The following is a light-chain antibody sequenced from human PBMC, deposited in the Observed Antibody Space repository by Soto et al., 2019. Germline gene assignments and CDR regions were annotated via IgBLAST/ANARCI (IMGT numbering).Light chain of an antibody. Sequence: SYELTQPPSLSVDPGQTARITCGGINTGSESVHWYQQKPGQAPVLVVYDDSARPSGIPERFSGFNSGNTATLTITRVEAGDEADYYCQVWDSRNSPVVFGGGTKLTVL. CDR1: NTGSES. CDR2: DDS. J-gene: IGLJ2*01. V-gene: IGLV3-21*02. CDR3: QVWDSRNSPVV.